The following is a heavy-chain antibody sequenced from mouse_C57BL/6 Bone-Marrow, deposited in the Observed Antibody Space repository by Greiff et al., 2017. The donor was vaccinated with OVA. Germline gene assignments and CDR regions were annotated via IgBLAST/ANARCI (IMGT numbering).Heavy chain of an antibody. CDR1: GFTFSSYG. D-gene: IGHD2-4*01. Sequence: EVQLVESGGDLVKPGGSLKLSCAASGFTFSSYGMSWVRQTPDKRLEWVATISSGGSYTYYPASVKGRFTISRDNAKNTLYLQRSSLKSEDTAMXYCARRGLRRGRYYFDYWGQGTTLTVSS. CDR2: ISSGGSYT. J-gene: IGHJ2*01. V-gene: IGHV5-6*01. CDR3: ARRGLRRGRYYFDY.